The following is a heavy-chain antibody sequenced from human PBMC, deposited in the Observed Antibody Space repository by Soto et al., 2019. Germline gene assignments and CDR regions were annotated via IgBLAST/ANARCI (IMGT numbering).Heavy chain of an antibody. CDR2: MSYDGSDE. Sequence: QVQLVESGGGVVRPGRSLRLSCAASGFTFSGFAMHWVRQAPGKGLEWVAVMSYDGSDEYYADSVKGRFTIYRDNSKSTLYLQMNSLRAEDTAVYYCARELTVTNEPALDYWGQGTLVTVSS. J-gene: IGHJ4*02. D-gene: IGHD4-17*01. CDR3: ARELTVTNEPALDY. V-gene: IGHV3-30-3*01. CDR1: GFTFSGFA.